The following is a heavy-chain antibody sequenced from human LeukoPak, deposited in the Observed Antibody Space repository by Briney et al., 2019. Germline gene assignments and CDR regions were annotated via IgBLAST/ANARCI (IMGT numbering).Heavy chain of an antibody. J-gene: IGHJ4*02. D-gene: IGHD6-13*01. CDR1: GFTFRNYG. CDR3: ARDTSSSWYYFDH. Sequence: GRSLRPSCAASGFTFRNYGMHWVRQAPGKGLEWVAVIWSDGSTKYYAESVQGRFTISRDTSKNRLYLQLNSLRVEDTAVFHCARDTSSSWYYFDHWGQGTLVTVSS. V-gene: IGHV3-33*01. CDR2: IWSDGSTK.